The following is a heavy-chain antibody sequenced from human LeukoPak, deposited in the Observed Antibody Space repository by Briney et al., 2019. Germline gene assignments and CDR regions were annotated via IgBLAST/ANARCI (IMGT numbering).Heavy chain of an antibody. V-gene: IGHV3-74*01. D-gene: IGHD3-10*01. CDR2: INSDGSST. J-gene: IGHJ4*02. CDR3: AKRGVYPSFFFDY. Sequence: GGSLRLSCAASGITFNRYWMHWVREVPGKGLVWVSRINSDGSSTTYADSVKGRFTISRDNSKDTLYLQMNSLRAEDTALYYCAKRGVYPSFFFDYWGQGTLVTVSS. CDR1: GITFNRYW.